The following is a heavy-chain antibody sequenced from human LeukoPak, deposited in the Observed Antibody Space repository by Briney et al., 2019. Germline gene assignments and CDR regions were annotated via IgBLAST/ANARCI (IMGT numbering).Heavy chain of an antibody. D-gene: IGHD3-9*01. CDR1: GYRFPSSW. CDR3: ARQRGTTGYDY. Sequence: GESLKISCKGSGYRFPSSWIGGVRQMPGKGLEWMGIIYPLDSDTRYSPSFQGRVTISADKSINTAYLQWSSLKASDTAMYYCARQRGTTGYDYWGQGTLVTVSS. J-gene: IGHJ4*02. CDR2: IYPLDSDT. V-gene: IGHV5-51*01.